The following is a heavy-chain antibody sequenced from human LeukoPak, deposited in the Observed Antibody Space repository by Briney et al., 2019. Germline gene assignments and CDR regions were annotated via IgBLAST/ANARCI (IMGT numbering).Heavy chain of an antibody. J-gene: IGHJ4*02. V-gene: IGHV1-69*13. D-gene: IGHD3-22*01. CDR2: ITAIFRTT. CDR3: ARHSGYHSTMYLDY. Sequence: SVKVSCKTSGGTFNSYAISWVRQAPGQGLEWTGGITAIFRTTNYAQKFQGRVTITADESMSTVYMELSSLRSEDTAVYYCARHSGYHSTMYLDYWGQGTLVTVSS. CDR1: GGTFNSYA.